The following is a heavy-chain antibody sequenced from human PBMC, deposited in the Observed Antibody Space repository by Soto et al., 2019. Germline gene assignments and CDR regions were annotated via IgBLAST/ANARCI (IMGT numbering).Heavy chain of an antibody. V-gene: IGHV3-21*01. CDR1: GFTFSSYS. CDR2: ISSSSSYI. D-gene: IGHD6-19*01. Sequence: EVQLVESGGGLVKPGGSLRLSCAASGFTFSSYSMNWVRQAPGKGLEWVSSISSSSSYIYYADSVKGRFTISRDNAKNSLYLQMNSLRAEDTAVYYCARDLVSGYSSGWYHYWGQGTLVTVSS. CDR3: ARDLVSGYSSGWYHY. J-gene: IGHJ4*02.